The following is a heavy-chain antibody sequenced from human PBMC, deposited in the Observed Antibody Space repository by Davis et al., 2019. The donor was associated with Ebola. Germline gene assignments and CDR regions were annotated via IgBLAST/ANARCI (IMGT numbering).Heavy chain of an antibody. V-gene: IGHV3-9*01. CDR3: ARDFDKVRT. CDR1: GFTFDDYA. CDR2: TSWSGGSL. J-gene: IGHJ4*02. Sequence: SLKISCAASGFTFDDYAMHWVRQAPGKGLEWVSGTSWSGGSLGYADSVKGRFTISRDNAKNTLYLQMNSLRAEDTAVYYCARDFDKVRTWGQGTLVTVSS. D-gene: IGHD1-1*01.